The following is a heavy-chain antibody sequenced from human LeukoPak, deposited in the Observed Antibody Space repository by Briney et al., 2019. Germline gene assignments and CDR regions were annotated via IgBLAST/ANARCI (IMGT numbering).Heavy chain of an antibody. Sequence: SETLSLTCTVSGGSISSYYWSWIRQPPGKGLEWIGYIYYSGSTNYNPSLKSRVTISVDTSKNQFSPKLSSVTAAGTAVYYCARIDIAVASYYFDYWGQGTLVTVSS. J-gene: IGHJ4*02. V-gene: IGHV4-59*01. CDR2: IYYSGST. D-gene: IGHD6-19*01. CDR1: GGSISSYY. CDR3: ARIDIAVASYYFDY.